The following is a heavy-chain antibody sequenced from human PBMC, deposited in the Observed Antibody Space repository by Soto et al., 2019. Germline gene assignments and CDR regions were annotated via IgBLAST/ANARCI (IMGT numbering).Heavy chain of an antibody. CDR3: TTGGSSAVAGAFDY. CDR1: GFTFSNAL. V-gene: IGHV3-15*07. D-gene: IGHD6-19*01. J-gene: IGHJ4*02. Sequence: GGSLILSCAASGFTFSNALMNWVRQAPGKGLEWVGRIKSKTDGGTTDYAAPVKGRFTISRDDSKNTLYLQMNSLKTEDTAVYYCTTGGSSAVAGAFDYWGQGTLVTVSS. CDR2: IKSKTDGGTT.